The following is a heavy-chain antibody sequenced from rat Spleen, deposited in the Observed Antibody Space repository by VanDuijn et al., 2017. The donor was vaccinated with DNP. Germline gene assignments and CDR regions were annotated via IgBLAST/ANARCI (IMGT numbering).Heavy chain of an antibody. D-gene: IGHD4-3*01. CDR2: ISSGGGT. CDR1: GFSLTSYG. CDR3: TRYWIRGPFAY. J-gene: IGHJ3*01. Sequence: QVQLKESGPGLVQPSQTLSLTCAVSGFSLTSYGVSWVRQSPGKGLEWIAGISSGGGTFYNSVFKFRLRISMDTSKSQVFLKMNSLQTEDTAIYFCTRYWIRGPFAYWGQGTLVTVSS. V-gene: IGHV2S12*01.